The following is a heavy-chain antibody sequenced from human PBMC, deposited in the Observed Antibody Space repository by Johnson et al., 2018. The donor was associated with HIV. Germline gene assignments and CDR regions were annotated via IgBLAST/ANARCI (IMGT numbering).Heavy chain of an antibody. J-gene: IGHJ3*02. D-gene: IGHD6-13*01. CDR3: TKDPIADAGPDAVDI. CDR1: GFTFSSYA. CDR2: ISYDGKST. Sequence: QVQLVESGGGVVQPGRSLRLSCAASGFTFSSYAMHWVRQPPGKGLAWVAVISYDGKSTCYADSVKGRFTISRDNSKNTLYLQMNSLKPEDTAVYYCTKDPIADAGPDAVDIWGQGTVVTVSS. V-gene: IGHV3-30*04.